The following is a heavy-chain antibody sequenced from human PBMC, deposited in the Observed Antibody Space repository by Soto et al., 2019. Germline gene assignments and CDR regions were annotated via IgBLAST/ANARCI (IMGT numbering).Heavy chain of an antibody. Sequence: QVQLVQSGAEVKRPGASVKVSCKTSGYIFTTKYIHWVRQAPGQGLEWMGMISPGNGATNYGREFKGRVTMNRDTSTSTVYMELSSLRSEDTAVYYCAREPPGATDGFDYWGQGTLVTVSS. CDR3: AREPPGATDGFDY. D-gene: IGHD2-8*01. V-gene: IGHV1-46*01. CDR1: GYIFTTKY. CDR2: ISPGNGAT. J-gene: IGHJ4*02.